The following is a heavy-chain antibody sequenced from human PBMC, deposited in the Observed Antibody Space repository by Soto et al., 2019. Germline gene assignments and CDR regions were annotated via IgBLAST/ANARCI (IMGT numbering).Heavy chain of an antibody. Sequence: PGGSLRLSCAASGFTFSSYSMNWVRQAPGKGLEWVSSISSSSSYIYYADSVKGRFTISRDNAKNSLYLQMNSLRAEDTAVYYCARWGGYDYIWGSYAPYFFDYWGQGTLVTVSS. CDR2: ISSSSSYI. V-gene: IGHV3-21*01. CDR1: GFTFSSYS. CDR3: ARWGGYDYIWGSYAPYFFDY. D-gene: IGHD3-16*01. J-gene: IGHJ4*02.